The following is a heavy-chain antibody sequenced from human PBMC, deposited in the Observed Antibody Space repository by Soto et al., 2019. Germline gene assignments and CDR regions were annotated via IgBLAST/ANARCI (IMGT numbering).Heavy chain of an antibody. CDR2: FDPEDGET. J-gene: IGHJ4*02. D-gene: IGHD5-12*01. V-gene: IGHV1-24*01. CDR1: GYTLTELS. Sequence: GASVKVSCKVSGYTLTELSMHWVRQAPGKGLEWMGGFDPEDGETIYAQKFQGGVTMTEDTSTDTAYMELSSLRSEDTAVYYCATVQRWLQSFDYWGQGTLVTVSS. CDR3: ATVQRWLQSFDY.